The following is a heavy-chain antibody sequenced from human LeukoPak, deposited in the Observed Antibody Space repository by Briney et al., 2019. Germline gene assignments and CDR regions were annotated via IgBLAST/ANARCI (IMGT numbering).Heavy chain of an antibody. CDR3: ARDKYDFWSGYPYGMDV. J-gene: IGHJ6*02. CDR2: IKQDGSEK. D-gene: IGHD3-3*01. V-gene: IGHV3-7*01. Sequence: PGGSLRLSCAASGFTFSSYWMSWVRQAPGKGLEWVANIKQDGSEKYYVDSVKGRFTISRDNAKNSLYLQMNRLRAEDTAVYYCARDKYDFWSGYPYGMDVWGQGTTVTVSS. CDR1: GFTFSSYW.